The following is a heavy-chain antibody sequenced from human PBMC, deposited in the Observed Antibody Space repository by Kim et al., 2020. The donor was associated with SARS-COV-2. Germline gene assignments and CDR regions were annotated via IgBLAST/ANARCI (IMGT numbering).Heavy chain of an antibody. D-gene: IGHD2-15*01. CDR3: VLGRVVGATVYMDV. V-gene: IGHV1-69*04. J-gene: IGHJ6*03. CDR2: IIPIFGIP. CDR1: GGTFSSYA. Sequence: SVKVSCKASGGTFSSYAISWVRQAPGQGLEWMGRIIPIFGIPNNAQKFQGRVTITADKSTSTAYMELRSLRSEDTALYYCVLGRVVGATVYMDVWGKGTTVTVSS.